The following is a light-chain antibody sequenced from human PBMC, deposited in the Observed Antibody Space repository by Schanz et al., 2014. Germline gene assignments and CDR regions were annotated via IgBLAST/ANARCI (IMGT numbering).Light chain of an antibody. Sequence: SSELTQPPSVSVAPGKTARITCGGNNIGSKSVHWYQQKLGQAPVLVVYDDSDRPSGIPERFSGSNSGNTATLTISRVEAGDEADYYCHLWDATNDHLFGGGTKLTVL. CDR2: DDS. CDR1: NIGSKS. J-gene: IGLJ2*01. V-gene: IGLV3-21*03. CDR3: HLWDATNDHL.